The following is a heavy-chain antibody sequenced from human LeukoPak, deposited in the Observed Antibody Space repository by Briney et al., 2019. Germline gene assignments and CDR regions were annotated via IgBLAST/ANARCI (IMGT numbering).Heavy chain of an antibody. CDR1: GFSFSTYW. CDR3: ASSSNYAFDF. V-gene: IGHV3-7*05. Sequence: PGGSLRLSCAASGFSFSTYWMHWVRQAPGKGLEWVANIKQDGSEKYYVDSVKGRFTISRDNAKNSLYLQMNSLRAEDTAVYYCASSSNYAFDFRGQGTLVTVSS. J-gene: IGHJ4*02. D-gene: IGHD4-11*01. CDR2: IKQDGSEK.